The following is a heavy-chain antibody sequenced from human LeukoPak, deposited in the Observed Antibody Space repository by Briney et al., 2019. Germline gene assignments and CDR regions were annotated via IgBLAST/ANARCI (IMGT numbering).Heavy chain of an antibody. D-gene: IGHD2-15*01. CDR2: ISHSGST. CDR3: ARVSAIIEVDYYYYGMDV. Sequence: SETLSLTCTVSGGSISSSSYYWSWIRQPPGKGLEWIGEISHSGSTNYNPSLKSRVTISVDTSKNQFSLKLSSVTAADTAVYYCARVSAIIEVDYYYYGMDVWGQGTTVTVSS. CDR1: GGSISSSSYY. J-gene: IGHJ6*02. V-gene: IGHV4-39*07.